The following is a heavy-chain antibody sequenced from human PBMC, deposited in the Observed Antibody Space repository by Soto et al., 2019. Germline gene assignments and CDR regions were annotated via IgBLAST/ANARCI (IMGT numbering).Heavy chain of an antibody. Sequence: GASVKVSCKASGYTFTSYGISWVRQAPGQGLEWMGWISAYNGNTNYAQKLQGRVTMTTDTSTSTAYMELRSLRSDDTAVYYCARDYDFWSGYYFADLLSWGQGTLVTVSS. J-gene: IGHJ4*02. D-gene: IGHD3-3*01. CDR3: ARDYDFWSGYYFADLLS. CDR1: GYTFTSYG. V-gene: IGHV1-18*01. CDR2: ISAYNGNT.